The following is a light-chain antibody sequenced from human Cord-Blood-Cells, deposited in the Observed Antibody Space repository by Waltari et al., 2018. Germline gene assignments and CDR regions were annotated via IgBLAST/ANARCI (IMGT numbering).Light chain of an antibody. V-gene: IGKV3-20*01. CDR1: QSVSRSY. CDR3: QQYGSSPWT. J-gene: IGKJ1*01. Sequence: EIVLTQSPGTLSLSPEERATLPCRASQSVSRSYLAWYQQKPGQALRLLIYGASSRATGIPDRFSGSGSGTDFTLTISRLEPEDFAVYYCQQYGSSPWTFGQGTKVEIK. CDR2: GAS.